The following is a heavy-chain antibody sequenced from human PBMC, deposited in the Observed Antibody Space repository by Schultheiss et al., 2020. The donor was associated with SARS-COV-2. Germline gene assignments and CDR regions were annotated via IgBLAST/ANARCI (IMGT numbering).Heavy chain of an antibody. CDR3: AIIPGIAVAGTD. D-gene: IGHD6-19*01. V-gene: IGHV3-21*01. CDR1: GFTFSSYW. CDR2: ISSSSSYI. Sequence: GGSLRLSCAASGFTFSSYWMHWVRQAPGKGLVWVSSISSSSSYIYYADSVKGRFTISRDNAKNSLYLQMNSLRAEDTAVYYCAIIPGIAVAGTDWGQGTLVTVSS. J-gene: IGHJ4*02.